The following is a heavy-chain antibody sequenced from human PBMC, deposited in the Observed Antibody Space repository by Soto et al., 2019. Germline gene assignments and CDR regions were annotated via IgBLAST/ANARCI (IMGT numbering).Heavy chain of an antibody. D-gene: IGHD1-1*01. J-gene: IGHJ3*01. CDR3: ARDKYTMTTETFDV. Sequence: QVQLVQSGAEVKKPGSSVKVSCEASGGTFSTYTISWVRQAPGQGLEWMGGMIPIFGTVKYAQNFQGRVTMTADEPTNTVYMELKSLTSGDTAVYFCARDKYTMTTETFDVWGQGTIVTVSS. CDR1: GGTFSTYT. CDR2: MIPIFGTV. V-gene: IGHV1-69*01.